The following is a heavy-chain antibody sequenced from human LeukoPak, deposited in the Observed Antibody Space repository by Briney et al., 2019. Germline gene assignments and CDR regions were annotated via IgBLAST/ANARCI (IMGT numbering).Heavy chain of an antibody. CDR3: ARDRLEMFDAFDI. CDR1: GFTFSSYS. V-gene: IGHV3-21*01. CDR2: ISSSSSYI. J-gene: IGHJ3*02. Sequence: GGSLGLSCAASGFTFSSYSMNWVRQAPGKGLEWVSSISSSSSYIYYADSVKGRFTISRDNAKNSLYLQMNSLRAEDTAVYYCARDRLEMFDAFDIWGQGTMVTVSS. D-gene: IGHD5-24*01.